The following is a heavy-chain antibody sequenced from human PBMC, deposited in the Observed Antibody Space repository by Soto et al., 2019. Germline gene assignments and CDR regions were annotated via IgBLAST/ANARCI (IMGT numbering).Heavy chain of an antibody. CDR3: ANRPYDWNYHY. J-gene: IGHJ4*02. CDR2: ISYDGSNK. D-gene: IGHD1-7*01. Sequence: QVPLVESGGGVVQPGRSLRLSCAASGFTFGSYAMHWVRQAPGKGLEWVAVISYDGSNKYYVDSVKGRFTISRDNSKNTLYLQMNSLRADDTALYYCANRPYDWNYHYWGQGTLVTVSS. CDR1: GFTFGSYA. V-gene: IGHV3-30*18.